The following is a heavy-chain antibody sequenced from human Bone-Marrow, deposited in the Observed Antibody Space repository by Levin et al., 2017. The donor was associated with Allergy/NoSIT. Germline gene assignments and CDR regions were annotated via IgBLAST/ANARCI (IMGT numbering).Heavy chain of an antibody. Sequence: SCTVSGGSISSGDDYCSWIRQPPGKGLEWIGYIYYSGSTYYNPSLKSRVTISVDTSKNQFSLRLSFVTATDTAVYYCARCTGGTCYTGLDYWGQGTLVTVSS. CDR2: IYYSGST. CDR3: ARCTGGTCYTGLDY. V-gene: IGHV4-30-4*01. CDR1: GGSISSGDDY. D-gene: IGHD2-15*01. J-gene: IGHJ4*02.